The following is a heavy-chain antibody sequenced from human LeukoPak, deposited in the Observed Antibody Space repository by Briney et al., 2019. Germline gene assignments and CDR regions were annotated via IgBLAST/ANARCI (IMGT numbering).Heavy chain of an antibody. CDR3: ATVTRSRWYYYFDY. D-gene: IGHD6-13*01. Sequence: SVTVSCMASGGTFSSYAISWVRQAPGQGLEGMGGIIPIFVTSNYAQKLQGKDTITADESTSTDYMELRSLRSEDTAAYYCATVTRSRWYYYFDYWGQGTLVTVSS. V-gene: IGHV1-69*13. CDR1: GGTFSSYA. J-gene: IGHJ4*02. CDR2: IIPIFVTS.